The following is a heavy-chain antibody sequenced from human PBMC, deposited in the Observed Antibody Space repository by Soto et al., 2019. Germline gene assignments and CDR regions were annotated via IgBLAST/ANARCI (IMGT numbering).Heavy chain of an antibody. V-gene: IGHV4-39*01. J-gene: IGHJ4*02. Sequence: QLQLQESGPGLVKPSETLSLTCIVSGGSISSESFYWGWIRQPPGKGLEWIGSIYYSGSTYYSPSLKSRVTISVDTSKNQFSLKLSSVTAADTAIYFCARGYGDYPTWGQGTPVTVSS. CDR1: GGSISSESFY. CDR2: IYYSGST. D-gene: IGHD4-17*01. CDR3: ARGYGDYPT.